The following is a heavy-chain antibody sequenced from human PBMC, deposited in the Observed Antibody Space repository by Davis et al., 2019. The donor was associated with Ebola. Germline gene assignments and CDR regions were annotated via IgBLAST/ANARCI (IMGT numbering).Heavy chain of an antibody. V-gene: IGHV1-46*01. CDR3: ARESHLGGDFWSGYHYGMDV. J-gene: IGHJ6*02. CDR2: INPSGGST. D-gene: IGHD3-3*01. CDR1: GYTFTSYG. Sequence: AASVKVSCKASGYTFTSYGISWVRQAPGQGLEWMGIINPSGGSTSYAQKFQGRVTMTRNTSISTAYMELSSLRSEDTAVYYCARESHLGGDFWSGYHYGMDVWGQGTTVTVSS.